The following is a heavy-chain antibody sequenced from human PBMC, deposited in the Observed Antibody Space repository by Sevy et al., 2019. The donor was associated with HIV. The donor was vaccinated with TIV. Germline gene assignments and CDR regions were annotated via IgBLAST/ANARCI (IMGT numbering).Heavy chain of an antibody. Sequence: SETLSLTCTVSGGSITSLYWNWIRQPPGKGLEWIANNYYNSHINYNPSLKSRVTLSLDTSKNQFSLRLSSVTAADTVMYYCVGENAWGRGYSWGQGTLVTVSS. CDR1: GGSITSLY. CDR3: VGENAWGRGYS. V-gene: IGHV4-59*11. CDR2: NYYNSHI. J-gene: IGHJ4*02. D-gene: IGHD1-26*01.